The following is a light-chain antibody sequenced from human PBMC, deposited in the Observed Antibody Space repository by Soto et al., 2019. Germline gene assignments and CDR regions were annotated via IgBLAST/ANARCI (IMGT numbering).Light chain of an antibody. CDR3: QVFDGSLWT. J-gene: IGKJ1*01. CDR1: QSVSSNK. CDR2: GAS. Sequence: EIVLTQSPGTLSLSPGERATLSCRASQSVSSNKLAWYQQKPGQAPRLLIYGASGRATGIPDRFNGSGSGTDFTLTISRLEPEDFAVYYCQVFDGSLWTFGQGTKVDIK. V-gene: IGKV3-20*01.